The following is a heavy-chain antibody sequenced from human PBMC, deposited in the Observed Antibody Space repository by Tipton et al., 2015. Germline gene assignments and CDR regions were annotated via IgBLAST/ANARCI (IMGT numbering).Heavy chain of an antibody. J-gene: IGHJ3*01. CDR2: ISSRSNYK. V-gene: IGHV3-11*06. CDR3: AREGYGDYNLAFDF. CDR1: GFSFSDYY. D-gene: IGHD4-17*01. Sequence: SLRLSCAASGFSFSDYYMSWIRQAPGKGLEWVSSISSRSNYKYYTDSVKGRFTISRDNAKNSLYLQMNSLRAEDTAMYYCAREGYGDYNLAFDFWGQGTMVTVSS.